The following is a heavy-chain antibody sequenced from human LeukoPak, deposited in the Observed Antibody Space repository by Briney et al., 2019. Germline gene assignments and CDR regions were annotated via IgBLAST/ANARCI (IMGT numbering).Heavy chain of an antibody. D-gene: IGHD5-12*01. Sequence: ASVTVSCKASGYTFTDYYMLWVRQAPGQGPEWMGWINPNSGGTNYAQNFKGRVTMTRDTSISTAYMELNSLTSDDTSVYYCARDLPKTGYVGASDIWGQGTMVTVSS. V-gene: IGHV1-2*02. CDR3: ARDLPKTGYVGASDI. J-gene: IGHJ3*02. CDR2: INPNSGGT. CDR1: GYTFTDYY.